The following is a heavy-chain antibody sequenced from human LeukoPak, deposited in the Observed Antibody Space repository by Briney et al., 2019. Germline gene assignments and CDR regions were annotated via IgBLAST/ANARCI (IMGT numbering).Heavy chain of an antibody. CDR3: ARGIESYGDYGY. J-gene: IGHJ4*02. CDR2: MYNSGST. V-gene: IGHV4-59*01. CDR1: GGSISGSH. Sequence: SETLSLTCTVSGGSISGSHWSWIRQPPGKGLEWIAYMYNSGSTNYNPSLKSRVTISIDTSKNQFSLKLSSLTAADTAIYYCARGIESYGDYGYWGQGILVTVSS. D-gene: IGHD4-17*01.